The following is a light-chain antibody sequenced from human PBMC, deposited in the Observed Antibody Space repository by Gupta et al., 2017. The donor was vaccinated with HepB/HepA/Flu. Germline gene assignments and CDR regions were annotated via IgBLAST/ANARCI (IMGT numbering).Light chain of an antibody. J-gene: IGLJ1*01. V-gene: IGLV2-8*01. CDR1: SSDIGDSNY. CDR2: EVN. Sequence: QSARTPPPAASGSPGQSGTISCTGASSDIGDSNYVSWYQQNPGKAPKLMIYEVNKSPSGGPGRFSGSKSGNTASLTVSGLLAEDVADYYCCSVVFGNTYVFGSGTKVTVL. CDR3: CSVVFGNTYV.